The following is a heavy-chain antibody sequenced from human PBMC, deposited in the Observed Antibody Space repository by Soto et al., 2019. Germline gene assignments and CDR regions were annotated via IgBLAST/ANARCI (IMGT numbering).Heavy chain of an antibody. Sequence: QVQLVQSGAEVKKPGASVKVSFKASGYTFTSYGISWVRQAPGQGLEWMGWISAYNGNTNYAQKLQGRVTMTTDTSTSTAYMELRSLRSDDTAVYYCARDTPYGGNSAYFQHWGQGTLVTVSS. CDR2: ISAYNGNT. CDR1: GYTFTSYG. CDR3: ARDTPYGGNSAYFQH. V-gene: IGHV1-18*01. D-gene: IGHD2-21*02. J-gene: IGHJ1*01.